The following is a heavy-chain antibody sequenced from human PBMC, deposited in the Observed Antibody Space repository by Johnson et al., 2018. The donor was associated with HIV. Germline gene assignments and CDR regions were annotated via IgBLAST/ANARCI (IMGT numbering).Heavy chain of an antibody. Sequence: VQLVESGGGLVQPGMSLRLTCTASGFTFDGYAMHWVRQLPGKALEWVSGISGNSGTVTYEDSLQGRLSISSDNAKNSLYLQMHSLKAEDTAFYYCAKDRLSGEYPSYAFDIWGRGTLVTVSS. D-gene: IGHD2/OR15-2a*01. V-gene: IGHV3-9*01. CDR1: GFTFDGYA. J-gene: IGHJ3*02. CDR2: ISGNSGTV. CDR3: AKDRLSGEYPSYAFDI.